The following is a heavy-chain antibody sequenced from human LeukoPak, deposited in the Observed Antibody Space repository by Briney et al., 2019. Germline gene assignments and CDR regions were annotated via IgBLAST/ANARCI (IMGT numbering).Heavy chain of an antibody. J-gene: IGHJ5*02. CDR1: GYTFTGYY. D-gene: IGHD3-10*01. Sequence: ASVKVSCKASGYTFTGYYMHWVRQAPGQGLEWMGWINPNSGGTNYAQKFQGRVTMTRDTSISTAYMELSRLRSDDTAVYYCAIVYYYVSGSWFDPWGQGTLVTVSS. CDR3: AIVYYYVSGSWFDP. V-gene: IGHV1-2*02. CDR2: INPNSGGT.